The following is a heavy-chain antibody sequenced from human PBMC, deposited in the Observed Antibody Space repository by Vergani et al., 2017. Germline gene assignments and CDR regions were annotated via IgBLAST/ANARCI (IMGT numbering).Heavy chain of an antibody. CDR3: ARLSGNDGYVYFDY. Sequence: EVHLVQSGAEVKEPGESLRISCKGSGYNFATEWIGWVRQMPGKGLEWMGIIYPGDSDTKYNPSFQGQVTISVDKSISVAYLQWDSLQASDTAIYYCARLSGNDGYVYFDYWGQGTAVTVSS. J-gene: IGHJ4*03. CDR2: IYPGDSDT. V-gene: IGHV5-51*01. D-gene: IGHD5-18*01. CDR1: GYNFATEW.